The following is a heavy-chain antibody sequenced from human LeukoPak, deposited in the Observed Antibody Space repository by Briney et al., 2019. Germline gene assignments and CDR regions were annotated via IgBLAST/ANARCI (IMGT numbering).Heavy chain of an antibody. CDR1: GFIFTRRSA. V-gene: IGHV1-58*01. CDR2: IFVGCDNT. CDR3: AATYSSSWFDY. D-gene: IGHD6-6*01. Sequence: ASVKVSCKASGFIFTRRSAVQWVRQARGERLEWIGCIFVGCDNTNYAQKFQERDIITRDISTSTAYMELRSLRSEDTAVYYCAATYSSSWFDYWGQGTLVTVSS. J-gene: IGHJ4*02.